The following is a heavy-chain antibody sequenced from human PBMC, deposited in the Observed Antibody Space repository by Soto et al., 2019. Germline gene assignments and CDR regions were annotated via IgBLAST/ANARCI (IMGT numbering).Heavy chain of an antibody. V-gene: IGHV4-39*01. CDR3: ARRSCSGGSCYQSTGYFDC. CDR2: IYYSGNT. Sequence: QLQLQESGPGLVKPSETLSLTCTVSGGSISSSSYYWGWIRQPPGKGLEWIGSIYYSGNTYSNPSXXIRVTTSVHPXXDXFXXKLSSVTAADTAVYYCARRSCSGGSCYQSTGYFDCWGQGTLVTVSP. D-gene: IGHD2-15*01. CDR1: GGSISSSSYY. J-gene: IGHJ4*02.